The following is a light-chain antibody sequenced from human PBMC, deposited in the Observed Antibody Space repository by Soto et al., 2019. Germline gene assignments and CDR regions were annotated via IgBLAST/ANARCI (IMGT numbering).Light chain of an antibody. J-gene: IGKJ1*01. V-gene: IGKV1-5*01. CDR1: QSISSW. Sequence: DIQMTQSPSTLSGSVGDRVTITCRASQSISSWVAWYQQKPGRAPKLLMYDVSNLESGVPSRFSGSGSGTEFTLTINFLQPDDSATYYCQQYNTFLTFGQGTKVEIK. CDR3: QQYNTFLT. CDR2: DVS.